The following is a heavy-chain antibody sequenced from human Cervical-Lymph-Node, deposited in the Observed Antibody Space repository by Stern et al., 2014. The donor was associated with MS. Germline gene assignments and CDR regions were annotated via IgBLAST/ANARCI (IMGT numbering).Heavy chain of an antibody. CDR1: GFTFSSYW. V-gene: IGHV3-74*01. CDR2: INGDGSST. CDR3: ARDERRLFDY. J-gene: IGHJ4*02. Sequence: EVQLVESGGGLVQPGGSLRLSCAASGFTFSSYWMHWVRQAPGKGLVWVSRINGDGSSTSYADSVKGRFTISRDNTKNTLYLQMNSLRAEDTAVYFCARDERRLFDYWGQGTLVTISS.